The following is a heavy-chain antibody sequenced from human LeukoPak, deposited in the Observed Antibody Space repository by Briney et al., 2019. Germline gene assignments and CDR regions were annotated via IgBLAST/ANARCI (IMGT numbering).Heavy chain of an antibody. J-gene: IGHJ4*02. CDR3: TTEINDFWSGYYRSFDY. V-gene: IGHV3-15*01. CDR1: GFTFTNAW. D-gene: IGHD3-3*01. CDR2: IKSKTDGGTI. Sequence: GGSLRLSCAAPGFTFTNAWMNWVRQAPGKGLEWVGRIKSKTDGGTIDYAAPVKGRFTISRDDPENTLYLLMNSLKTDDTALYYCTTEINDFWSGYYRSFDYWGQGTLVTVSS.